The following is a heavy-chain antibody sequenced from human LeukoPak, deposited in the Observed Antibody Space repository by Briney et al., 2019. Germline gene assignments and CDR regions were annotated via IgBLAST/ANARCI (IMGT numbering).Heavy chain of an antibody. J-gene: IGHJ5*02. CDR1: GFTVSSFW. CDR3: TRGRGAYGWFDP. CDR2: ISSDGSNT. Sequence: PGGSLRLSCAASGFTVSSFWMHWVRKAPGKGLVWVSRISSDGSNTYYADSVKGRFTISRDTAMNTLYLYMHSLREEDTADYYCTRGRGAYGWFDPWGQGTQVTVSS. D-gene: IGHD3-10*01. V-gene: IGHV3-74*01.